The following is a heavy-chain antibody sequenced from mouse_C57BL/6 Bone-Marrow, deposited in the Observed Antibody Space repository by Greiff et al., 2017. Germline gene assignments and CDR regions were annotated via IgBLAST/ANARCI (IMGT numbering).Heavy chain of an antibody. Sequence: QVQLQQSGAELVRPGASVTLSCKASGYTFTDYEMHWVKQTPVHGLEWIGAIDPETGGTAYNQKFKGKAILTADKSSSTAYMELRSLTSEDSAVYYCTRDSNWYCDVWGTGTTVTVSS. V-gene: IGHV1-15*01. CDR2: IDPETGGT. D-gene: IGHD2-5*01. J-gene: IGHJ1*03. CDR1: GYTFTDYE. CDR3: TRDSNWYCDV.